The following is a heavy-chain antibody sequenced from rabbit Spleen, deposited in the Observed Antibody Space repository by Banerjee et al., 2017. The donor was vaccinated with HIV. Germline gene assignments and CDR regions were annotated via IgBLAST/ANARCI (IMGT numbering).Heavy chain of an antibody. Sequence: QSLEESGGDLVKPGASLTLTCTASGFSLSSRYCMCWVRQAPGKGLEWIACIYAGSGGNTYYASWAKVRFTVSKTSSTTVTLQMTSLTPADTATYFCAREEYVPTTGVYDLWGHGTLVTVS. CDR2: IYAGSGGNT. V-gene: IGHV1S40*01. J-gene: IGHJ4*01. CDR3: AREEYVPTTGVYDL. CDR1: GFSLSSRYC. D-gene: IGHD7-1*01.